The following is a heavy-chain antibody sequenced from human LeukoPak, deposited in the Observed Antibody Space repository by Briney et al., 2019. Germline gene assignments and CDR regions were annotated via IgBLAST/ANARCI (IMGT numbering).Heavy chain of an antibody. CDR2: IIPIFGTA. CDR1: GGTFSSYA. Sequence: SVKVSCKASGGTFSSYAISWVRQAPGQGLEWMGGIIPIFGTANYAQKFQGRVTITADESTSTAYMELSSLRSEDTAVYYCAGYCSGDSCLTGYYYGMDVWGQGTTVTVSS. J-gene: IGHJ6*02. V-gene: IGHV1-69*13. CDR3: AGYCSGDSCLTGYYYGMDV. D-gene: IGHD2-15*01.